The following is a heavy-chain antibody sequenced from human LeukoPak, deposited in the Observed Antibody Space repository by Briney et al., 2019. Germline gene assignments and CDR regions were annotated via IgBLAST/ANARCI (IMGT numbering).Heavy chain of an antibody. Sequence: GVSLRLSCAASGFTFNKFWMTWVRQAPGKGLEWVANIKEDGSEKYYVDSVKGRFTISRDNAKNSLYLQMNSLRAEDTALYYCAKDSDTNAFDIWGQGTMVTVSS. CDR1: GFTFNKFW. J-gene: IGHJ3*02. V-gene: IGHV3-7*03. CDR2: IKEDGSEK. D-gene: IGHD5-18*01. CDR3: AKDSDTNAFDI.